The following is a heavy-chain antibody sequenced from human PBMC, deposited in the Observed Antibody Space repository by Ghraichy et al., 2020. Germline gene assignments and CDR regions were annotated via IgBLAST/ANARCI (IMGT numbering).Heavy chain of an antibody. CDR1: GFTVSSNY. D-gene: IGHD3-22*01. Sequence: GGSLRLSCAASGFTVSSNYMSWVRQAPGKGLEWVSVIYSGGSTYYADSVKGRFTISRDNSKNTLYLQMNSLRAEDTAVYYCAREAYYYDSSGRSYWGQGTLVTVSS. CDR2: IYSGGST. V-gene: IGHV3-53*01. CDR3: AREAYYYDSSGRSY. J-gene: IGHJ4*02.